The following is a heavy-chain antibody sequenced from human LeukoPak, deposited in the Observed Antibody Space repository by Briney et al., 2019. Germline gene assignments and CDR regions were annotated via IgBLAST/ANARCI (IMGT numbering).Heavy chain of an antibody. D-gene: IGHD2-2*01. J-gene: IGHJ5*02. CDR1: GGSFSGYY. Sequence: ASETLSLTCAVYGGSFSGYYWSWIRQPPGKGLEWIGEINHSGSTNYNPSLKSRVTISVDTSKNQFSLKLSSVTAADTAVYYCARVVVPAAMPVLRRSWFDPWGQGTLVTVSS. CDR3: ARVVVPAAMPVLRRSWFDP. CDR2: INHSGST. V-gene: IGHV4-34*01.